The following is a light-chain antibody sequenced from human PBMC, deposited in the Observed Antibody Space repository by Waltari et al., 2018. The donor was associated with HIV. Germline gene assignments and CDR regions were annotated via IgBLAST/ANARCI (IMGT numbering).Light chain of an antibody. Sequence: EIVLTQSPGTLSLSPGERATLSCRASQSVTTYLAWYQQKPGQAPRLLIYGASSRATGIPDRFSGSGSGTDFTLTISRLEPEDFAMSYCQQYAGSPLTFGGGTKVEIK. CDR1: QSVTTY. CDR2: GAS. V-gene: IGKV3-20*01. CDR3: QQYAGSPLT. J-gene: IGKJ4*01.